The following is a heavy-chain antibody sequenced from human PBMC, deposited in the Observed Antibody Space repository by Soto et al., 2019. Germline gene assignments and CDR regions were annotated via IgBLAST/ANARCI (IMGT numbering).Heavy chain of an antibody. CDR2: IKEDGSEK. D-gene: IGHD3-10*01. CDR3: ARERYYYGSRDY. CDR1: GFTFSSYW. V-gene: IGHV3-7*01. Sequence: EVQVVESGGGLVQPGGSLRLSCAASGFTFSSYWMSWVRQAPGKGLEWVANIKEDGSEKNYVDSVKGQFTISRDNAKNSLYLQMNSLRAEDTAVYYCARERYYYGSRDYWGQGTLVTVSS. J-gene: IGHJ4*02.